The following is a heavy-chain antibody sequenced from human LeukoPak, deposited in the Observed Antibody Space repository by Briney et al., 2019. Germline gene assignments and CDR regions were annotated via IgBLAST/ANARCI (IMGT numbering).Heavy chain of an antibody. Sequence: SETLSLTCTVSGGSISSSSYYWGWIRQPPGKGLEWIGSIYYSGSTYYNPSLKSRVTISVDTSKNQFSLKLSSVTAADTAVYYCASGSDYYYYMDVWGKGTTVTVSS. CDR3: ASGSDYYYYMDV. CDR2: IYYSGST. CDR1: GGSISSSSYY. D-gene: IGHD3-10*01. J-gene: IGHJ6*03. V-gene: IGHV4-39*07.